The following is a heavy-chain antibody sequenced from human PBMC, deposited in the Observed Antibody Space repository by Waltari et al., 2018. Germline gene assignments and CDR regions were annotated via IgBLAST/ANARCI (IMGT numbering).Heavy chain of an antibody. CDR2: ISSSSSYI. CDR3: AREWELLVDY. CDR1: GFTFRRYS. V-gene: IGHV3-21*01. D-gene: IGHD1-26*01. J-gene: IGHJ4*02. Sequence: EVQLVESGGGLVKPGGSLRLSCAASGFTFRRYSMNWVRQAPGKGLEWVSSISSSSSYIYYADSVKGRFTISRDNAKNSLYLQMNSLRAEDTAVYYCAREWELLVDYWGQGTLVTVSS.